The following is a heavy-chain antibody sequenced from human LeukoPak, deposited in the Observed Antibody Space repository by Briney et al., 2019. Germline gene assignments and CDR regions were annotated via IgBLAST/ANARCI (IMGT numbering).Heavy chain of an antibody. Sequence: GGSLRLSCTASGFTFSYYSVNWVRQAPGQGLEWVSSISSDNTYIYYADSVRGRFTISRDNAKNLFYLQMNSLRAEDTAVYYCARLDRADYSTSPIPYYNYFMDAWDKGTTVTVSS. CDR3: ARLDRADYSTSPIPYYNYFMDA. J-gene: IGHJ6*03. D-gene: IGHD6-13*01. CDR2: ISSDNTYI. V-gene: IGHV3-21*06. CDR1: GFTFSYYS.